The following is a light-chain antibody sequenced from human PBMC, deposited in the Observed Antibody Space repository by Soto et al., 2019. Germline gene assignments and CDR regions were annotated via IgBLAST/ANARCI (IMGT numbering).Light chain of an antibody. CDR1: QGIGND. CDR3: LQHNTYPRT. Sequence: DIQMTQSPSSLSASVGDRVTITCRASQGIGNDLGWYQQKPGKAPKRLIYAASRLPSGVPSRFSGSGSGTQFTLTITSLQPEDFATYYCLQHNTYPRTFGQGTKVELK. CDR2: AAS. J-gene: IGKJ1*01. V-gene: IGKV1-17*01.